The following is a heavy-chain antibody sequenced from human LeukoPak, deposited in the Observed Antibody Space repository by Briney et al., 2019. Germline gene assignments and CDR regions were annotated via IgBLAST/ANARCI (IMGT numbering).Heavy chain of an antibody. Sequence: KTSETLSLTCTVSGGSISSSSHYWGWIRQPPGKGLEWIGSIYYSGSTYYNPSLKSRVTISVDTSKNQFSLKLSSVTAADTAVYYCARLSVTTVDYWGQGTLVTVSS. CDR2: IYYSGST. J-gene: IGHJ4*02. V-gene: IGHV4-39*01. CDR3: ARLSVTTVDY. D-gene: IGHD4-17*01. CDR1: GGSISSSSHY.